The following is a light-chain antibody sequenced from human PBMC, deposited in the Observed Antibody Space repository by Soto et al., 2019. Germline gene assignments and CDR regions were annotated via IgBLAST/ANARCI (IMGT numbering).Light chain of an antibody. CDR2: EVS. Sequence: QSVRTQPASVSGSPGEAVTICCTGTSSDVGSYNLVSWYQQHPGKAPKLMIYEVSKRPSGVSNRFSGSKSGNTASLTISGLQAEDEADYYCCSYAGSSTDVFGTGTKVNVL. V-gene: IGLV2-23*02. CDR1: SSDVGSYNL. CDR3: CSYAGSSTDV. J-gene: IGLJ1*01.